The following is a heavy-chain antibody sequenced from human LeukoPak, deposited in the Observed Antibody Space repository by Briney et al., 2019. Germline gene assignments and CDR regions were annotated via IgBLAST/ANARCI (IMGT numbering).Heavy chain of an antibody. Sequence: ASVKVSCEASGYTFTSYYMHWVRQAPGQGLEWMGIINPSGGSTSYAQKFQGRVTMTRDTSTSTVYMELSSLRSEDTAVYYCARDHYYDSSGYYSPFDYWGQGTLVTVSS. CDR1: GYTFTSYY. D-gene: IGHD3-22*01. CDR2: INPSGGST. V-gene: IGHV1-46*03. CDR3: ARDHYYDSSGYYSPFDY. J-gene: IGHJ4*02.